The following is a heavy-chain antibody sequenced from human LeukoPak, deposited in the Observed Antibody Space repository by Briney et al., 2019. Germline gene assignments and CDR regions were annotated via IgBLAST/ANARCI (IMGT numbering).Heavy chain of an antibody. V-gene: IGHV3-7*01. Sequence: PGGSLRLSCAASGFTFTDYWMTWIRQVPGKGLEWVANINRGGSESYYVDSVKGRFTIPRDNAKNSLYLQMDSLRVEDTAVYYCARVGAWELQRVFDYWGQGTLVTVSS. J-gene: IGHJ4*02. CDR3: ARVGAWELQRVFDY. D-gene: IGHD1-26*01. CDR2: INRGGSES. CDR1: GFTFTDYW.